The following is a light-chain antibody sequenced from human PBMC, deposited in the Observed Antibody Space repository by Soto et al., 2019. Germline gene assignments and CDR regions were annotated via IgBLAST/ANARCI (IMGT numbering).Light chain of an antibody. Sequence: DIQMTQSPSSLSASVGDRVTITCRASQSISSYLNWYQQKPGKAPKLLIYASSSLQSGFPSRFSGSGSGTDFTLTISSLQPEDVATYYGQHSYSTPMYTLGQGTNLEIK. CDR3: QHSYSTPMYT. CDR1: QSISSY. J-gene: IGKJ2*01. CDR2: ASS. V-gene: IGKV1-39*01.